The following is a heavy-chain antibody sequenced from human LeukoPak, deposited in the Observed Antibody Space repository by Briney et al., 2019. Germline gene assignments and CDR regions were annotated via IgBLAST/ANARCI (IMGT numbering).Heavy chain of an antibody. CDR3: ARDGDSYGPPNFDY. CDR1: GFTFSSYG. J-gene: IGHJ4*02. CDR2: INTDGTST. V-gene: IGHV3-74*01. D-gene: IGHD5-18*01. Sequence: GGSLRLSCAASGFTFSSYGMHWVRQAPGKGLVWVSRINTDGTSTTYVDSVKGRFTISRDNAKNTLYLQMNSLRAEDTAVYYCARDGDSYGPPNFDYWGQGTLVTVSS.